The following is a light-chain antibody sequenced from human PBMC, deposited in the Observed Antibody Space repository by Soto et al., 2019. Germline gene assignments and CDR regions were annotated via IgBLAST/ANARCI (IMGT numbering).Light chain of an antibody. CDR1: SSDVARYNY. CDR2: DVA. CDR3: SSYTSSSTPYV. Sequence: QSVLTQPASVSGSPGQSITISCTGTSSDVARYNYVSWYQQHPVKAPKLIIYDVANRPSGVSDRFSASKSGNTASLTISGFQADDEADYYCSSYTSSSTPYVFGTGTKVTVL. J-gene: IGLJ1*01. V-gene: IGLV2-14*01.